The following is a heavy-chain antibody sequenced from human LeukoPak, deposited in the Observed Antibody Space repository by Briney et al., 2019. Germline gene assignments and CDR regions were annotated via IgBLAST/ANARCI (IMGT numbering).Heavy chain of an antibody. CDR1: ERSVGEEA. CDR3: ARGRWTATETTYYLDY. D-gene: IGHD4-17*01. V-gene: IGHV1-3*01. J-gene: IGHJ4*02. CDR2: INAGNGKT. Sequence: ASVKVSCKTEERSVGEEAIYWWPPSPGQKLEWMGWINAGNGKTKYSQNFQARVTITRDRSASTDYMELSSLRSEDTSVYYCARGRWTATETTYYLDYWGQGTLVTVSS.